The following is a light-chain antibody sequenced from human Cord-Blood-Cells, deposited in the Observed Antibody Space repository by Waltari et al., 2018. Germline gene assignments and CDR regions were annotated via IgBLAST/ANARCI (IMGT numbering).Light chain of an antibody. CDR1: QSISSY. J-gene: IGKJ1*01. CDR2: AAS. V-gene: IGKV1-39*01. Sequence: DIQMTQSPSSVSASVGDRVTITCRASQSISSYLNWYQQKPGKAPKLLIYAASSLQSGVPSRFSCSGSGHDFTLTISSLQPEDFATYYCQQSYSTPQTFGQGTKVEIK. CDR3: QQSYSTPQT.